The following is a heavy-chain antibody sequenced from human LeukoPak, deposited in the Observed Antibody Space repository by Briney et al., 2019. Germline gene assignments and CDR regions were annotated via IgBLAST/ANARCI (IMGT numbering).Heavy chain of an antibody. V-gene: IGHV1-69-2*01. CDR2: VDPEDGET. Sequence: ASVKVSCKDSGYTSTDYYMHWGQQALGKGRECMGLVDPEDGETIYAEKFQGRVTITADTSTDTAYMELSSLRSENTAVYYCATPLYSGSYGDAFDIWGQGTMVTVSS. J-gene: IGHJ3*02. CDR1: GYTSTDYY. D-gene: IGHD1-26*01. CDR3: ATPLYSGSYGDAFDI.